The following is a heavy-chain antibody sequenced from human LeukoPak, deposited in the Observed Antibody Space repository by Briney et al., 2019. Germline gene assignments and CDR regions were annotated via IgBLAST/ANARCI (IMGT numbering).Heavy chain of an antibody. D-gene: IGHD7-27*01. Sequence: SETLSLTCTVSGGSIRSSSYHWGWIRQPPGKGLEWIGSIYYSGTTYYNLSLKSRVTISVDTSKNQFSLKLSSVTAADTAVYYCASLTLGGIDCWGQGTLVTVSS. CDR1: GGSIRSSSYH. V-gene: IGHV4-39*01. CDR3: ASLTLGGIDC. CDR2: IYYSGTT. J-gene: IGHJ4*02.